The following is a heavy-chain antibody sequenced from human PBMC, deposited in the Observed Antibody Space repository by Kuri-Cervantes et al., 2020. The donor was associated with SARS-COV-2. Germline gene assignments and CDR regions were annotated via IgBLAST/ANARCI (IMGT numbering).Heavy chain of an antibody. V-gene: IGHV3-9*03. CDR1: GFTFDDYA. Sequence: SLKISCAASGFTFDDYAMHWVRQAPGKGLEWVSGISWNSGSIGYADSVKGRFTISRDNAKNSLYLQMNSLRAEDMALYYCAIGGSGAHYFDYWGQGTLVTVSS. J-gene: IGHJ4*02. CDR3: AIGGSGAHYFDY. D-gene: IGHD3-10*01. CDR2: ISWNSGSI.